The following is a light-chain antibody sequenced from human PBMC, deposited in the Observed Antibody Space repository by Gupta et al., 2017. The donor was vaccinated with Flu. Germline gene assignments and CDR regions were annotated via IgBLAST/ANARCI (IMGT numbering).Light chain of an antibody. CDR3: QQFGTSPYMYS. CDR1: QSVSVNY. V-gene: IGKV3-20*01. CDR2: GAS. Sequence: IVLTQSPGTVSLSPGERATLSCRASQSVSVNYIAWYQHLPGPRPRLLIYGASRMATGIPVRFIGSGSGPDFSLTISRLDPGDFAVYYCQQFGTSPYMYSFGQWTKVESK. J-gene: IGKJ2*03.